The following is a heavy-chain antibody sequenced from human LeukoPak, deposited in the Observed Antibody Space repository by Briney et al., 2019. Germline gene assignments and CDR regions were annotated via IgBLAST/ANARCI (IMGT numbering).Heavy chain of an antibody. CDR1: GYTFTDYY. Sequence: ASVKVSCKASGYTFTDYYMHWVRQAPGQGLEWMGWINPNSGGTNYAQKFQGRVTMTTDTSISTAYMEVGRLRSDDTAVYYCARVRIGQQLDKYYYYGMDVWGQGTTVTVSS. V-gene: IGHV1-2*02. J-gene: IGHJ6*02. CDR3: ARVRIGQQLDKYYYYGMDV. D-gene: IGHD6-13*01. CDR2: INPNSGGT.